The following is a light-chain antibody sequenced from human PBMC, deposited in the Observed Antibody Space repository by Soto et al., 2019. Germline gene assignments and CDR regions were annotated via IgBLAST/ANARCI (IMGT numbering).Light chain of an antibody. CDR1: SSDVGAYNS. CDR3: SSYTTSSTLV. CDR2: DVS. Sequence: HSALTQPASVSGSPGQSITISCTGTSSDVGAYNSVCWYQHNPCKAPKLMIHDVSIRPSGASNRFSGSKSGNTASLTISGLQAEDEADYYCSSYTTSSTLVFGTGTKVTVL. J-gene: IGLJ1*01. V-gene: IGLV2-14*01.